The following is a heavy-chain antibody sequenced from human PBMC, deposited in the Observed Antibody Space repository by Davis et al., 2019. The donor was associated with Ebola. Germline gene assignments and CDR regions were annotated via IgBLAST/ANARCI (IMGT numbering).Heavy chain of an antibody. CDR2: IYYSGST. Sequence: PSETLSLTCTVSGGSISGYYWSWIRQHPGKGLEWIGYIYYSGSTYYNPSLKSRVTISVDTSKNQFSVKLSSVTAADTAVYYCARGYSGYDNDAFDIWGQWTMVTVFS. CDR1: GGSISGYY. D-gene: IGHD5-12*01. CDR3: ARGYSGYDNDAFDI. V-gene: IGHV4-31*03. J-gene: IGHJ3*02.